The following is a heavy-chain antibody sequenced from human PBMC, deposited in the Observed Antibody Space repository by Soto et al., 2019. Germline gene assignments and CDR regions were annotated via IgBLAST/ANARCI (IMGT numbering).Heavy chain of an antibody. Sequence: ASETLSLTCAVSGGSISSGGYSWSWIRQPPGKGLEWIGYIYHSGSTYYNPSLKSRVTISVDRSKNQFSLKLSSVTAADTAVYYCARGAVHARDISTAYSSERALYYWGQGTLVTVSS. CDR1: GGSISSGGYS. J-gene: IGHJ4*02. D-gene: IGHD3-9*01. CDR2: IYHSGST. CDR3: ARGAVHARDISTAYSSERALYY. V-gene: IGHV4-30-2*01.